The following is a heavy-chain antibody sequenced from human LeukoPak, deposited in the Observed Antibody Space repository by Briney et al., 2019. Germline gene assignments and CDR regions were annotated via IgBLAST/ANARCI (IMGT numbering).Heavy chain of an antibody. CDR3: VREYSSSSGRAFDI. Sequence: GGSLRLFCAACGLTFSSYWMHWVRQAPGKGLVWVSRISTDGSSTNSADSVKGRSTISRDKAKNTLYLQMNSLRAEDTAVYYCVREYSSSSGRAFDIWGQGTMVTVSP. V-gene: IGHV3-74*01. CDR2: ISTDGSST. J-gene: IGHJ3*02. CDR1: GLTFSSYW. D-gene: IGHD6-6*01.